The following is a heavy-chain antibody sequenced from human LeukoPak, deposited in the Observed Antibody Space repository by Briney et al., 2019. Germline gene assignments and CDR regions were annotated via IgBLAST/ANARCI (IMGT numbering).Heavy chain of an antibody. CDR3: AKDLRVLLRYFDWLVDY. CDR2: ISYDGSNK. J-gene: IGHJ4*02. CDR1: GFTFSSYG. Sequence: GGSLRLSCAASGFTFSSYGMHWVRQALGKGLEWVAVISYDGSNKYYADSVKGRFTISRDNSKNTLYLQMNSLRAEDTAVYYCAKDLRVLLRYFDWLVDYWGQGTLVTVSS. D-gene: IGHD3-9*01. V-gene: IGHV3-30*18.